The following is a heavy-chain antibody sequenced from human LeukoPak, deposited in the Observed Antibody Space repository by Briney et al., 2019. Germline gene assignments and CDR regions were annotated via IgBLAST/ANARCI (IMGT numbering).Heavy chain of an antibody. Sequence: SETLSLTCTVSGGSITSSSYYWAWIRQSPGKGLEFIGTIYYSGSTDYNPSLKSRVTILIDTSKNRFSMTLNSVTAADTAVYYCARAAHCSSTSCSYSGFDYWGQGTLVTVSS. CDR2: IYYSGST. CDR3: ARAAHCSSTSCSYSGFDY. V-gene: IGHV4-39*07. CDR1: GGSITSSSYY. D-gene: IGHD2-2*01. J-gene: IGHJ4*02.